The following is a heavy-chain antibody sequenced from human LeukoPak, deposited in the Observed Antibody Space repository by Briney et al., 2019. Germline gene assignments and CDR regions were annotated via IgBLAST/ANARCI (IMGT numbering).Heavy chain of an antibody. D-gene: IGHD1-7*01. Sequence: GGSLRLSCAASGFTVSSNYMSWVRQAPGKGLEWVSVIYSGGSTYYADSVKGRFTISRDNSKNTLYLQMNSLRAEDTAVYYCVRDERTNSYYYNGMDVWGQGTTVTVSS. CDR1: GFTVSSNY. CDR2: IYSGGST. V-gene: IGHV3-66*01. CDR3: VRDERTNSYYYNGMDV. J-gene: IGHJ6*02.